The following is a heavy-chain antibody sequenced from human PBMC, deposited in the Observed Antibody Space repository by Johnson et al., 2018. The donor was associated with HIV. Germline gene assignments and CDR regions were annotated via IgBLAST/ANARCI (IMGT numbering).Heavy chain of an antibody. CDR2: IWYDGSNK. CDR1: GFTFSSYG. CDR3: TRRSPYDAFDI. J-gene: IGHJ3*02. Sequence: VQLVESGGGVVQPGRSLRLSCAASGFTFSSYGMHWVRQAPGKGLEWVAVIWYDGSNKDYADSVKGRFTISRDNSKNTLYLQMNSLRAEDTAVYYCTRRSPYDAFDIWGQGTLVTVSS. V-gene: IGHV3-33*01.